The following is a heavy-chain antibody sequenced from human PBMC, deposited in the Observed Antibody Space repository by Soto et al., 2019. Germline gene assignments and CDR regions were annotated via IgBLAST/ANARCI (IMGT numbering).Heavy chain of an antibody. CDR2: VPPTESST. D-gene: IGHD4-17*01. J-gene: IGHJ4*02. CDR1: GFTFSTYT. CDR3: AKDVTPDGYWDFDY. Sequence: GGSLRLSCAASGFTFSTYTMNWVRQPPGKGLEWVSAVPPTESSTFYADSVRGRFTISRDNSKNTLYLQMNNLRAEDTAVYYCAKDVTPDGYWDFDYWGQGTLVTVSS. V-gene: IGHV3-23*01.